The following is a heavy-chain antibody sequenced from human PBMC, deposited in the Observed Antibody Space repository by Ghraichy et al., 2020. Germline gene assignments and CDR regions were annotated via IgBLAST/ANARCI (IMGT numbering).Heavy chain of an antibody. D-gene: IGHD4-17*01. CDR2: IYHTGST. J-gene: IGHJ4*02. CDR1: NFPIDSGFY. V-gene: IGHV4-38-2*02. Sequence: SETLSLTCSVSNFPIDSGFYWGWIRQPPGKGLEWIGSIYHTGSTYSNPSLKSRVTLSVDTSTNHLSLKLTSVTAADTAIYFCARESGHDIDDYALAYWGPGTLVTVSS. CDR3: ARESGHDIDDYALAY.